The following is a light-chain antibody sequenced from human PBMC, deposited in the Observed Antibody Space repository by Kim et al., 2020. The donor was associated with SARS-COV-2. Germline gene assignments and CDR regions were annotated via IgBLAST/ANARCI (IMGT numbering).Light chain of an antibody. V-gene: IGKV3-20*01. J-gene: IGKJ1*01. CDR2: GSS. Sequence: EIVLTQSPDTLSLSPGERATLSCRASQSVSSTYFAWFQQKPGQAPRLLIYGSSNRATDIPDRFSGSGSGTDFTLTITRLEPADFAVYYCHQYAASLWTFGQGTKVEI. CDR3: HQYAASLWT. CDR1: QSVSSTY.